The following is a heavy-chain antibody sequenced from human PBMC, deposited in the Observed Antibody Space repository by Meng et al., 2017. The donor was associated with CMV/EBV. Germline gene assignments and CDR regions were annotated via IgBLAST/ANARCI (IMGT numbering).Heavy chain of an antibody. D-gene: IGHD6-13*01. CDR2: IYYSGST. V-gene: IGHV4-39*01. Sequence: GYISSSSYYWGWIRQPPGKGLEWIGSIYYSGSTYYHPSLKSRVTISVDTSKNQFSLKLSSVTAADTAVYYCARIPRIAAAGTGWFDPWGQGTLVTVSS. CDR3: ARIPRIAAAGTGWFDP. J-gene: IGHJ5*02. CDR1: GYISSSSYY.